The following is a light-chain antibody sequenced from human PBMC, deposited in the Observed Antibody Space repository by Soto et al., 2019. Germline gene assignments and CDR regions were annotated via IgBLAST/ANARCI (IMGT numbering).Light chain of an antibody. Sequence: DIQLTQSPSSLSASLGDSITITCRASATISNFLNWYQVQPGKAPRLLVYGASYLQVGVPVRFRASGSGTLFTLTIANLHREDFASYFCQQFCSAVLTFGGGTRVDI. J-gene: IGKJ4*01. CDR1: ATISNF. V-gene: IGKV1-39*01. CDR2: GAS. CDR3: QQFCSAVLT.